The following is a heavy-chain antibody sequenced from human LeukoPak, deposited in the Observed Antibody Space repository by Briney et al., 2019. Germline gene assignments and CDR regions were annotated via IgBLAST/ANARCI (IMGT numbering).Heavy chain of an antibody. V-gene: IGHV3-21*01. CDR3: ARESSGDY. D-gene: IGHD6-19*01. Sequence: KTGGSLRLSCAAPGFTFSYYSMNWVRQAPGKGLEWVSSISSSSSYIYYADSVKGRFTISRDNAKNSLYLQMNSLRGGDTAVYYCARESSGDYWGQGTLVTVSS. CDR1: GFTFSYYS. J-gene: IGHJ4*02. CDR2: ISSSSSYI.